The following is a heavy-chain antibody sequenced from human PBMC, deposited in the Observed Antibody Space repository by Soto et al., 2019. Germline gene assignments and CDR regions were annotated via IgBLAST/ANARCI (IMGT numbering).Heavy chain of an antibody. CDR1: GFPFSDYY. V-gene: IGHV3-11*05. J-gene: IGHJ4*02. CDR2: IGSSSTYT. Sequence: QVQLVESGGDLVKPGGSLRLSCAASGFPFSDYYMSWIRQAPGKGLEWVSSIGSSSTYTNYADFVKGRFTISRDNDKNSLYLQMNSLRAEDTAVYYCARRRPIGYYNFWGQGTLVTVSA. CDR3: ARRRPIGYYNF. D-gene: IGHD3-22*01.